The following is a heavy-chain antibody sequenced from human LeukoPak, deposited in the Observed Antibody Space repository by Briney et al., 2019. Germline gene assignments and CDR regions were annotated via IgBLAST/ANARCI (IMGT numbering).Heavy chain of an antibody. J-gene: IGHJ4*02. CDR1: GFTFSTYS. CDR2: ISSSGSFK. Sequence: GGSLRLSCAASGFTFSTYSMTWVRQAPGKGLEWVSSISSSGSFKYYTNSVRGRFTIYRDNAKNSLYLQMNSLGAEDTAVYYCARGQTGYYESSGYYYVYWGQGTLVAVSS. V-gene: IGHV3-21*01. CDR3: ARGQTGYYESSGYYYVY. D-gene: IGHD3-22*01.